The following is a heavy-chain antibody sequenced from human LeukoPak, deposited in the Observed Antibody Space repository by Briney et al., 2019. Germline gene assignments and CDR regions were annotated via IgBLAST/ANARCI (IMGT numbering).Heavy chain of an antibody. V-gene: IGHV4-39*07. D-gene: IGHD2-15*01. CDR1: GGSIGRSSYY. Sequence: SETLSLTCTVSGGSIGRSSYYWGWIRQPPGKGLEWIGSIYYSGSTYYNPSLKSRVTISVDTSKDQFSLKVNSVTAADTAVYYCARIAAKTVDYWGQGTLVTVSS. J-gene: IGHJ4*02. CDR2: IYYSGST. CDR3: ARIAAKTVDY.